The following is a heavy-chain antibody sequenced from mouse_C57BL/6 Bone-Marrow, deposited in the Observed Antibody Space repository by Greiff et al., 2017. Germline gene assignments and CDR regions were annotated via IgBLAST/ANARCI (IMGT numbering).Heavy chain of an antibody. D-gene: IGHD1-1*01. J-gene: IGHJ1*03. Sequence: VQLQQSGPELVKPGASVKLSCKASGYTFTSYYINWVKQRPGQGLEWIGWIYPRDGSTKYNEKFKGKATLTVDTSSSTAYMEIHSLTSEDSAVYFCARDYGSSYWYFDVWGTGTTVTVSS. CDR2: IYPRDGST. CDR1: GYTFTSYY. CDR3: ARDYGSSYWYFDV. V-gene: IGHV1-85*01.